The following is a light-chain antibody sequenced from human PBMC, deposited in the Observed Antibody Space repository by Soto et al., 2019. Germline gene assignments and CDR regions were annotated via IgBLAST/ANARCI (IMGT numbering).Light chain of an antibody. CDR3: QQYNSWLWT. CDR1: QSVSSK. CDR2: GAS. J-gene: IGKJ1*01. Sequence: EIVMTQSPATLSVSPGERATLSCRASQSVSSKLAWYQQKPGQAPRLLIYGASTRATGIPARFSGSGSGTEFTRIISSLQSEDSAVYYCQQYNSWLWTFGQGTKVESK. V-gene: IGKV3-15*01.